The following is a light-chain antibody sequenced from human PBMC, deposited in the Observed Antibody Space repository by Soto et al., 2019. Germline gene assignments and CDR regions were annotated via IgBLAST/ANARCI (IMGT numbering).Light chain of an antibody. V-gene: IGKV3-20*01. J-gene: IGKJ1*01. CDR1: QSVSSNY. CDR2: GAS. CDR3: QQNGSSPWT. Sequence: EIVLTQSPGTLSLSPGERATLSCRASQSVSSNYLAWYQQKPGQAPRPLIYGASSRATGIPDRFSGSGAGTDLTLTISRLESEDFAVYYCQQNGSSPWTFGQGT.